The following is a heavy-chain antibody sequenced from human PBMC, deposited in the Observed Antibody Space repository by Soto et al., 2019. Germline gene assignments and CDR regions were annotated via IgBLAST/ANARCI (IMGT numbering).Heavy chain of an antibody. CDR3: AKSTVIFSGGYDLDS. Sequence: GGSLRLSCAASGFTFSSYAMSWVRQAPGKGLEWVSAISGSGGSTYYADSVKGRFTISRDNSKNTLYLQMNSLRAEDTAVYYCAKSTVIFSGGYDLDSWGQGTLVPVSS. D-gene: IGHD5-12*01. V-gene: IGHV3-23*01. J-gene: IGHJ4*02. CDR1: GFTFSSYA. CDR2: ISGSGGST.